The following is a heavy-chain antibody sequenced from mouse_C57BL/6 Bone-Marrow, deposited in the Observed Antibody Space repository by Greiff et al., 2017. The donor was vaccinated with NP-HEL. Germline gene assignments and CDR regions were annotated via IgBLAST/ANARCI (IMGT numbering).Heavy chain of an antibody. CDR2: IYPGGGYT. D-gene: IGHD1-1*01. V-gene: IGHV1-63*01. CDR1: GYTFTNYW. J-gene: IGHJ1*03. Sequence: QVQLQQSGAELVRPGTSVKMSCKASGYTFTNYWIGWAKQRPGHGLEWIGDIYPGGGYTNYNEKFKGKATLTADKSSSTAYMQFSSLTSEDSAIYYCARETTVEDWYFDVWGTGTTVTVSS. CDR3: ARETTVEDWYFDV.